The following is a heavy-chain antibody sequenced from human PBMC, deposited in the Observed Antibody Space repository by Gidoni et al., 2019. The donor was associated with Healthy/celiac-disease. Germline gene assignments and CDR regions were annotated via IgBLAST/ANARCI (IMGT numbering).Heavy chain of an antibody. CDR1: GFTFSRYA. V-gene: IGHV3-30-3*01. J-gene: IGHJ4*02. D-gene: IGHD5-18*01. CDR2: ISYDGSNK. CDR3: ARDRYGLDY. Sequence: QVQLVVSGGGVAQPGRSLRSSRPASGFTFSRYAMHWVRQAPGKGLGWVAVISYDGSNKYYADSVKGRFTISRDNSKNTLYLQMNSLRAEDTAVYCSARDRYGLDYWGQGTLVTVSS.